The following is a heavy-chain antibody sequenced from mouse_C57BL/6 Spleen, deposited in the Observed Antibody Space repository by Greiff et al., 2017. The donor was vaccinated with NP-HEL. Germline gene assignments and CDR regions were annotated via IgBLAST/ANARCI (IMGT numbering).Heavy chain of an antibody. CDR1: GYTFTSYW. V-gene: IGHV1-7*01. CDR2: INPSSGYT. J-gene: IGHJ2*01. CDR3: ARQGTTPGYFDY. Sequence: QVQLKESGAELAKPGASVKLSCKASGYTFTSYWMHWVKQRPGQGLEWIGYINPSSGYTKYNQKFKDKATLTADKSSSTAYMQLSSMTNEESAVYYCARQGTTPGYFDYWGQGTTLTVSS. D-gene: IGHD2-14*01.